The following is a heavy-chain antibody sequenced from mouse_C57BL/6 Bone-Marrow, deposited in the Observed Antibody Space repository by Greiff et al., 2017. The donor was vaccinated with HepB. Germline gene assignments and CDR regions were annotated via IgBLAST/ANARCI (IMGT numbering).Heavy chain of an antibody. Sequence: QVQLQQPGAELVKPGASVKMSCKASGYTFTSYWITWVKQRPGQGLEWIGDIYPGSGSTNYNEKFKSKATLTVDTSSSTAYRQLSSLTSEDSAVYYCARTYYYGSSLLDWGQGTTLTVSS. V-gene: IGHV1-55*01. CDR1: GYTFTSYW. J-gene: IGHJ2*01. CDR3: ARTYYYGSSLLD. D-gene: IGHD1-1*01. CDR2: IYPGSGST.